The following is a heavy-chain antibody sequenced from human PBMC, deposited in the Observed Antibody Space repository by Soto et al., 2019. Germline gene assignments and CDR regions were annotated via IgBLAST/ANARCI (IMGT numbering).Heavy chain of an antibody. Sequence: GGSLRLSCAASGFTFSDYYMSWIRQAPGKGLEWVSYISGSSSYTNYADSVKGRFTISRDYAKNSLYLQMSSLGAEDTAVYYCARASSGSGYYFDYWGQGALVTVSS. V-gene: IGHV3-11*05. CDR2: ISGSSSYT. D-gene: IGHD3-22*01. J-gene: IGHJ4*02. CDR1: GFTFSDYY. CDR3: ARASSGSGYYFDY.